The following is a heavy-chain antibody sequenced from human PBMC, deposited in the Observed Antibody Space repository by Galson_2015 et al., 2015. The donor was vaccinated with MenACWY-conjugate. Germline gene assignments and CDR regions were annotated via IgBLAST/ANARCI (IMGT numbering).Heavy chain of an antibody. D-gene: IGHD2-2*01. CDR3: ARGDHRYCSRTNCPFDN. V-gene: IGHV3-15*07. Sequence: SLRLSCAASGFTFRNAWMNWVRQAPGKGLEWVGRIKSDSHGGATDYAAPVKGRFTISRDDSKDTLYLQMNSLKTEDTAVYYCARGDHRYCSRTNCPFDNWGRGTLVTVSS. CDR1: GFTFRNAW. CDR2: IKSDSHGGAT. J-gene: IGHJ4*02.